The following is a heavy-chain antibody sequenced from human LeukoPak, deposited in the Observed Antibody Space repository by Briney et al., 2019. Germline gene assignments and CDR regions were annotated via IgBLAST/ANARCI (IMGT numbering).Heavy chain of an antibody. CDR3: ARVLGYYDSGGRGWFDP. J-gene: IGHJ5*02. Sequence: ETLSLTCTVSGGSISSSSYYWGWIRQPPGKGLEWIGIIYYSGSTYYNPSLKSRVTISVDTSKNQFSLKLSSVTAADTAVYYCARVLGYYDSGGRGWFDPWGQGTLVTVSS. D-gene: IGHD3-22*01. CDR2: IYYSGST. V-gene: IGHV4-39*07. CDR1: GGSISSSSYY.